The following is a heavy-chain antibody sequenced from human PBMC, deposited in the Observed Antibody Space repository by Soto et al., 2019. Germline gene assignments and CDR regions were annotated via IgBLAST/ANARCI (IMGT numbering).Heavy chain of an antibody. D-gene: IGHD3-10*01. J-gene: IGHJ5*02. CDR2: IYYSGST. CDR3: ARHLVGRLFGELSGWFDP. Sequence: SETLSLTCTVSGGSISSSSYYWGWIRQPPGKGLEWIGSIYYSGSTYYNPSLKSRVTISVDTSKNQFSLKLSSVTAADTAVYYRARHLVGRLFGELSGWFDPWCQANLVNVS. CDR1: GGSISSSSYY. V-gene: IGHV4-39*01.